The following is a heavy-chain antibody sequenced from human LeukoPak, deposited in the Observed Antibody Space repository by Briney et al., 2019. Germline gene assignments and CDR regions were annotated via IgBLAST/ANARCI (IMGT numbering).Heavy chain of an antibody. J-gene: IGHJ4*02. V-gene: IGHV3-7*03. CDR1: GFTFSSYW. Sequence: GGSLRLSCAASGFTFSSYWMSWVRQAPGKGLEWVANIKQDGSEKYYVDSVKGRFTISRDNAKNSLYLQMNSLRAEDAAIYYCAKAPVTSCRGAFCYPFDSWGQGTRVTVSS. CDR2: IKQDGSEK. D-gene: IGHD2-15*01. CDR3: AKAPVTSCRGAFCYPFDS.